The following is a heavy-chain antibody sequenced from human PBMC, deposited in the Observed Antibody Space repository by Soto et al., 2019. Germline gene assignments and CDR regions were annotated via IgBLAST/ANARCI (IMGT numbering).Heavy chain of an antibody. CDR1: GGSLSSYH. Sequence: PETLSLTCTVSGGSLSSYHWNWIRRPPGMGLEWIASISYSGTTNYNSSLKSRVTISINTSKNQFSLKLNSVTAADTAVYYCAREGYNFGPFDCWGQGALVTSPQ. D-gene: IGHD5-18*01. V-gene: IGHV4-59*01. J-gene: IGHJ4*02. CDR3: AREGYNFGPFDC. CDR2: ISYSGTT.